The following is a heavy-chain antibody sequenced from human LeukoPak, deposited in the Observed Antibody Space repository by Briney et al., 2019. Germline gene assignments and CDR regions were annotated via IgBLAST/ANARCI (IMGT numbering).Heavy chain of an antibody. CDR1: GDSVSSNSVT. D-gene: IGHD2-8*02. Sequence: SQTLSLTCAISGDSVSSNSVTWSWIRQSPSRGLEWLGRTYYYRSEWYNNYAISVKSRIIITPDTSKNQFSLQLKFMPPEDTAVYYCARDQSWTTGFDVWGQGTIVTVSS. CDR3: ARDQSWTTGFDV. V-gene: IGHV6-1*01. CDR2: TYYYRSEWYN. J-gene: IGHJ3*01.